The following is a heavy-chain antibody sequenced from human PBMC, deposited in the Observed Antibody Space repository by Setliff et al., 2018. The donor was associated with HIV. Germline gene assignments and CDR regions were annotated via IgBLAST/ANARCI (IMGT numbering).Heavy chain of an antibody. D-gene: IGHD3-3*01. CDR3: ARDLSTHWSGYSLGY. Sequence: ASVKVSCKASGYTFTDYYFHWARQAPGQGLEWMGWINPKFGGTLYAQKFQGRVVMTRDMSTSTVYMELSSLTSDDTAVYYCARDLSTHWSGYSLGYWGQGTLVTVSS. CDR2: INPKFGGT. J-gene: IGHJ4*02. CDR1: GYTFTDYY. V-gene: IGHV1-2*02.